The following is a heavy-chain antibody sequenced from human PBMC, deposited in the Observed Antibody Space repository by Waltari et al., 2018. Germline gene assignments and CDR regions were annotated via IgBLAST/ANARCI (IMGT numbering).Heavy chain of an antibody. Sequence: EVHMLESGGGLAQPGGSLRLSCAASGFNFISYAMSWVRQAPGKGLEWGSGISDSGFMTKYADSVKGRFSCSRNHSKNTVFLQLNSLRAEDTAIYYCARHLYSIDYLELGNWVQGTLVTVSS. CDR1: GFNFISYA. D-gene: IGHD3-22*01. CDR2: ISDSGFMT. J-gene: IGHJ4*02. V-gene: IGHV3-23*01. CDR3: ARHLYSIDYLELGN.